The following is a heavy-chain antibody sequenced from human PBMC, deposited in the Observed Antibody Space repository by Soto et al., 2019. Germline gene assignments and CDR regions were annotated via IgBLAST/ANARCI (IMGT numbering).Heavy chain of an antibody. D-gene: IGHD2-15*01. V-gene: IGHV4-31*03. J-gene: IGHJ3*02. CDR2: ISYSGST. CDR1: GGSISSPGYY. Sequence: QVQLQESGPGLVKPPQTLSLTCTVSGGSISSPGYYWSWIRQHPGKGLEWIGYISYSGSTYYNPSLKSRVTIAVDTSKNQFSLKLNSVTAADTAVYYCARFAFGGIVVEDAFDIWGQGTMVPVSS. CDR3: ARFAFGGIVVEDAFDI.